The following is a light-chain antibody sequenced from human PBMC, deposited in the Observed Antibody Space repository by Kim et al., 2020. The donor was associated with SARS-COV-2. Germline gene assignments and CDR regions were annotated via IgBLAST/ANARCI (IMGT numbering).Light chain of an antibody. V-gene: IGKV1-12*01. J-gene: IGKJ3*01. CDR2: AAS. CDR3: QQANSFPFT. CDR1: QGVNSW. Sequence: ASVGDTVTITCRASQGVNSWLAWYQQKPGKAPQLLIYAASGLRSGVPPRFSGSGSGTDFTLTISSLQPEDFATYYCQQANSFPFTFGPGTKVDIK.